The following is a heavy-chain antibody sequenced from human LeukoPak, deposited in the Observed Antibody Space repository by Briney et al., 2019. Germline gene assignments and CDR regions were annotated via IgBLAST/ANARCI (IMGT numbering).Heavy chain of an antibody. CDR3: ASMGYYDSSGPP. J-gene: IGHJ3*01. CDR2: INSDGSST. D-gene: IGHD3-22*01. V-gene: IGHV3-74*01. CDR1: GFTFSSYW. Sequence: GGSLRLSCAASGFTFSSYWMHWVRQAPGKGLVWVSRINSDGSSTSYADSVKGRFTISRDNAKNTLYLQMNSLRAEDTAVYHCASMGYYDSSGPPWGQGTMVTVSS.